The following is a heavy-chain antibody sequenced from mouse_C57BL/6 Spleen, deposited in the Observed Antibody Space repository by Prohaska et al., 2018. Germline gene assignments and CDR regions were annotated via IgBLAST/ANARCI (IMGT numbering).Heavy chain of an antibody. D-gene: IGHD3-1*01. Sequence: EVKLEDSGGGLVQPGGSIKLSCVASGFTFSNYWMNWVRQSPEKGLEWVGQIRLKSDNYATHYAESVKGRISISRDDSKSSVYLRMNNLRAEDTGIYYCTAPDESSDYWGQGTTLTVSS. J-gene: IGHJ2*01. V-gene: IGHV6-3*01. CDR1: GFTFSNYW. CDR2: IRLKSDNYAT. CDR3: TAPDESSDY.